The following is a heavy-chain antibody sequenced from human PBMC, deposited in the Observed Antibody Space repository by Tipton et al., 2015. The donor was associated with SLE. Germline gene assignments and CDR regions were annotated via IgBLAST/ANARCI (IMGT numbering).Heavy chain of an antibody. J-gene: IGHJ6*02. CDR2: INQDGSEK. V-gene: IGHV3-7*01. Sequence: GSLRLSCAASGFTFSSYWMTWVRQTPKKGLEWVANINQDGSEKNYVDSVKGRFTVSRDNAKNSVYLQMDSLRAEDTAVYYCVRDSRSANGMEVWGQGTTVTVSS. D-gene: IGHD2-2*01. CDR1: GFTFSSYW. CDR3: VRDSRSANGMEV.